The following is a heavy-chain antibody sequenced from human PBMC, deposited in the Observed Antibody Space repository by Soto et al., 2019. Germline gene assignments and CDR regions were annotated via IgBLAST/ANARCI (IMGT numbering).Heavy chain of an antibody. CDR1: GGSISSGGYY. Sequence: QVQLQESGPGLVKPSQTLSLTCTVSGGSISSGGYYWSWIRQHPGKGLEWIGYIYYSGSTYYNPSLKRRVTISVDASKNQFSLNLSSVTAADTAVYYRARGVTMVRGVIHTPYFDYWGQGTLVTVSS. J-gene: IGHJ4*02. CDR3: ARGVTMVRGVIHTPYFDY. V-gene: IGHV4-31*03. CDR2: IYYSGST. D-gene: IGHD3-10*01.